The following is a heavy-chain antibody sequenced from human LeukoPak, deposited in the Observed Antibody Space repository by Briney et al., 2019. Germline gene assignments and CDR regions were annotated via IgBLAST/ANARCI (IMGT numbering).Heavy chain of an antibody. CDR2: IIPIFGTA. CDR1: GATFSCYA. V-gene: IGHV1-69*13. J-gene: IGHJ5*02. Sequence: SVKVSCKASGATFSCYAISWVRQAPGQGLEWMGGIIPIFGTANYAQKFQARVTITADESSSTAYMKLSSLRSEDTAVYYCARSPDLGEYSGSYGRFDPWGQGTLVTVSS. D-gene: IGHD1-26*01. CDR3: ARSPDLGEYSGSYGRFDP.